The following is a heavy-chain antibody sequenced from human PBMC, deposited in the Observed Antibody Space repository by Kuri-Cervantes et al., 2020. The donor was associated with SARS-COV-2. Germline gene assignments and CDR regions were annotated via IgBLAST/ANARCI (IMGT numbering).Heavy chain of an antibody. J-gene: IGHJ6*02. CDR1: GGSISSYY. CDR2: IYYSGST. CDR3: ARDPGIRALYGMDV. V-gene: IGHV4-59*12. D-gene: IGHD3-10*01. Sequence: SETLSLTCTVSGGSISSYYWSWIRQPPGKGLEWIGYIYYSGSTNYNPSLKSRVTISVDTSKNQFSLKLSSVTAADTAVYYCARDPGIRALYGMDVWGQGTTVTVSS.